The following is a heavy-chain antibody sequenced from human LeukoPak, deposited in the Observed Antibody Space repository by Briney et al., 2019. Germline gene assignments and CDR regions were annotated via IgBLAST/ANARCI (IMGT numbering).Heavy chain of an antibody. CDR2: IYTSGST. Sequence: SETLSLTCTVSGGSISSGSYYWSWIRQPAGKGLEWIGRIYTSGSTYYNPSLKSRVTISVDTSKNQFSLKLSSVTAADTAVYYCARGERWLQSSDYWGQGTLVTVSS. J-gene: IGHJ4*02. V-gene: IGHV4-61*02. D-gene: IGHD5-24*01. CDR1: GGSISSGSYY. CDR3: ARGERWLQSSDY.